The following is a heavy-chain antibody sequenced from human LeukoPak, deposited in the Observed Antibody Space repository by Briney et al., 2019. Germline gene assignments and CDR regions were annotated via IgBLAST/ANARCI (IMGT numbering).Heavy chain of an antibody. J-gene: IGHJ4*02. CDR3: ARNGGNSAFDY. D-gene: IGHD4-23*01. CDR2: IYHSGST. V-gene: IGHV4-34*01. CDR1: GGSFSGYY. Sequence: SETLSLTCAVYGGSFSGYYWSWIRQPPGKGLEWVGEIYHSGSTNFNPSLKSRVTISVDKSKNQFSLNLNSVTAADTAVYYCARNGGNSAFDYWGQGTLVTVSS.